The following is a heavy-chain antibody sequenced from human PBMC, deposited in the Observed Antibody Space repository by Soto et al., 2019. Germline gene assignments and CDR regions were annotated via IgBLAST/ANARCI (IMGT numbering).Heavy chain of an antibody. Sequence: EVQLVEFGGGLVKPGGSLRLSCAASGFTFSSYSMNWVRQAPGKGLEWVSSISSSSSYIYYADSVKGRFTISRDNAKNSLYLQMNSLRAEDTAVYYCASRLPIRFLEWLPADDYWGQGTLVTVSS. CDR1: GFTFSSYS. V-gene: IGHV3-21*01. J-gene: IGHJ4*02. D-gene: IGHD3-3*01. CDR3: ASRLPIRFLEWLPADDY. CDR2: ISSSSSYI.